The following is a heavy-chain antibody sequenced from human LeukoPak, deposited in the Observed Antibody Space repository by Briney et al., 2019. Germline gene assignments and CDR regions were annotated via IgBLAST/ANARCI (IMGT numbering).Heavy chain of an antibody. V-gene: IGHV1-18*01. J-gene: IGHJ4*02. CDR2: ISAYNGNT. Sequence: ASVKVSCKASGYTFTSYGIRWVRQAPGQGLEGLGWISAYNGNTNYAQKHQGRVTMTTDTSTSTAYMELRSPRSDDTVVYYCARVSGQWLASGDLDYWGQGTLVTVSS. D-gene: IGHD6-19*01. CDR1: GYTFTSYG. CDR3: ARVSGQWLASGDLDY.